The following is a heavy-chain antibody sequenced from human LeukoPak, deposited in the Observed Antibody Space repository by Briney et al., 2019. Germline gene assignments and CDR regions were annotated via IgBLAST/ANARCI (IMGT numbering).Heavy chain of an antibody. CDR3: ARVYYDFWSGYYTIDY. CDR1: GGSISSYY. D-gene: IGHD3-3*01. Sequence: SETLSLTCTVSGGSISSYYWSWIRQPPGKGLEWIGYIYYSGSTNYNPSLKSRVTISVDTSKNQFSLKLSSVTAADTAVYYCARVYYDFWSGYYTIDYWGQGTLVTVSS. J-gene: IGHJ4*02. V-gene: IGHV4-59*01. CDR2: IYYSGST.